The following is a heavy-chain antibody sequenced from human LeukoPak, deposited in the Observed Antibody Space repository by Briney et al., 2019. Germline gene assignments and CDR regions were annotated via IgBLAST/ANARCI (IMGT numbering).Heavy chain of an antibody. J-gene: IGHJ4*02. CDR3: TTATYYYDSSGYRGRRFDY. Sequence: SGGSLRLSCAASGFTFSSYAMSWVRQAPGKGLEWVGRIKSKTDGGTTDYAAPVKGRFTISRDDSKNTLYLQMNSLKTEDTAVYYCTTATYYYDSSGYRGRRFDYWGQGTLVTVSS. CDR1: GFTFSSYA. CDR2: IKSKTDGGTT. D-gene: IGHD3-22*01. V-gene: IGHV3-15*01.